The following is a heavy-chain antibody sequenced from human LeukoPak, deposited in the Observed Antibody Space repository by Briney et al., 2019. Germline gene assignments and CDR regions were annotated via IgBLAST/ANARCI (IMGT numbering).Heavy chain of an antibody. J-gene: IGHJ4*02. V-gene: IGHV1-69*05. CDR2: IIPIFGTA. CDR3: ARGPHERSGYPDD. CDR1: GGTFSSYA. D-gene: IGHD3-22*01. Sequence: SVKVSCKASGGTFSSYAISWVRQAPGQGLEWMGGIIPIFGTANYAQKFQGRVTITTDESTSTAYMELSSLRSEDTAVYYCARGPHERSGYPDDWGQGTLVTVSS.